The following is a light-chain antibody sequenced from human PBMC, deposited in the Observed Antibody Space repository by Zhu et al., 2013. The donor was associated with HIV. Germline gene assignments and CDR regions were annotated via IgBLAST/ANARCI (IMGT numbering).Light chain of an antibody. Sequence: QSALTQPPSVSGSPGQSVTISCTGTSSDVGAYNRVSWYLQPPGTAPKLMIYEVTNRPSGVPARFSGSKSGNTASLIISGLQAEDEADYYCQSYDSDLTAYVFGTGTTVTVL. CDR2: EVT. J-gene: IGLJ1*01. V-gene: IGLV2-18*02. CDR3: QSYDSDLTAYV. CDR1: SSDVGAYNR.